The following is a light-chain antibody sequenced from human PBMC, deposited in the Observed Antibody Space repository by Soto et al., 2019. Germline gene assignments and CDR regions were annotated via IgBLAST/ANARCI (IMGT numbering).Light chain of an antibody. CDR1: QTISSW. V-gene: IGKV1-5*03. Sequence: PSTLSGSVGDRVTITGRASQTISSWLAWYQQKPGKAPKLLIYKASTLKSGVPSRFSVSGSGTEFTLTISSLQPDDFATYYCQHYNSYSEAFGQGTKVDI. CDR2: KAS. J-gene: IGKJ1*01. CDR3: QHYNSYSEA.